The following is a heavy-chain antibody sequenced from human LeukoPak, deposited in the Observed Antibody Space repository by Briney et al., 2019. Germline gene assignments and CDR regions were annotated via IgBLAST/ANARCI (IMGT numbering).Heavy chain of an antibody. D-gene: IGHD2-2*01. CDR3: ARLGYCSSTSCYADN. J-gene: IGHJ4*02. Sequence: SETLSRTCTVSGCSISSGTYYWGWIRHPPGKGLEWIASLHYSGSTDYNASLKSRGSISVDTSRNQFSLRLRFLTAADTAVYYCARLGYCSSTSCYADNWGQGTLVTVSS. CDR1: GCSISSGTYY. CDR2: LHYSGST. V-gene: IGHV4-39*01.